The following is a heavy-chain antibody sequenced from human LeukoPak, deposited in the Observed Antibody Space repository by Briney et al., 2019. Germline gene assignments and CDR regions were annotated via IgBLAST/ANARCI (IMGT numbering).Heavy chain of an antibody. CDR3: ARDSTGPDHNWFDP. V-gene: IGHV3-21*01. D-gene: IGHD2-2*01. Sequence: GGSLRLSCAASGFTFSSYSKNWVRQAPGKGLEWVSSISSSSSYIYYADSVKGRFTISRDNAKNSLYLQMNSLRAEDTAVYYCARDSTGPDHNWFDPWGQGTLVTVSS. J-gene: IGHJ5*02. CDR2: ISSSSSYI. CDR1: GFTFSSYS.